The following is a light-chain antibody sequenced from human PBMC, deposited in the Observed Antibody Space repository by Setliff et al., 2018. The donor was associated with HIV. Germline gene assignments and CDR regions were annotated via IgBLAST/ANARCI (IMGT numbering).Light chain of an antibody. J-gene: IGLJ1*01. CDR3: SSYTSSSTLGV. V-gene: IGLV2-14*03. CDR2: DVS. Sequence: QSVLTQPASVSGSPGQSITIPCTGSISDIGSYNFVSWYQQHPGKAPKLMIYDVSNRPSGVSNRFSGSKSGNTASLTISGLQAEDEADYYCSSYTSSSTLGVFGTGTKVTVL. CDR1: ISDIGSYNF.